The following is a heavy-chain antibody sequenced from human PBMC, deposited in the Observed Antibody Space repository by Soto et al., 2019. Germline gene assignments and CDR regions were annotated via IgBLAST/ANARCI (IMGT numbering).Heavy chain of an antibody. J-gene: IGHJ4*02. D-gene: IGHD2-2*01. CDR1: GGSISSSSYY. CDR2: IYYSGST. Sequence: QLQLQESGPGLVKPSETLSLTCTVSGGSISSSSYYWGWIRQPPGKGLEWIGSIYYSGSTYYNPSLKSRVTISVDTSKNQFSLKLSSVTAADTAVYYCARRYCSSTSCYRIVDYWGKGTLVTVSS. V-gene: IGHV4-39*01. CDR3: ARRYCSSTSCYRIVDY.